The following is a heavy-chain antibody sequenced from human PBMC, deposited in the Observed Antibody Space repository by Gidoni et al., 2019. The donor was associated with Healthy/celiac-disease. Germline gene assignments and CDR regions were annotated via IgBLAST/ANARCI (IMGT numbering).Heavy chain of an antibody. Sequence: QLQLQESGPGLVKPSETLSLTCTVAGGSISSSSYYWGWIRQPPGKGLEWIGSIYYSGSTYYNPSLKSRVTISVDTSKNQFSLKLSSVTAADTAVYYCARQYYYGSGSYAAFDIWGQGTMVTVSS. D-gene: IGHD3-10*01. J-gene: IGHJ3*02. CDR2: IYYSGST. CDR3: ARQYYYGSGSYAAFDI. CDR1: GGSISSSSYY. V-gene: IGHV4-39*01.